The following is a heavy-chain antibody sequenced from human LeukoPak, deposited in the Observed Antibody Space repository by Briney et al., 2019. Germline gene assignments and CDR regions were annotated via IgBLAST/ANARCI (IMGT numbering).Heavy chain of an antibody. CDR3: ARRLSFGGYDY. CDR2: IFLGDSVT. CDR1: VSGFTSYW. D-gene: IGHD3-16*01. J-gene: IGHJ4*02. Sequence: GESLKISCKGSVSGFTSYWIGWVRQMPGKGLGWTGIIFLGDSVTRYSPSFQGQVTISADKSITTAYLQWSSLKASDTAMYYCARRLSFGGYDYWGQGTLVTVSS. V-gene: IGHV5-51*01.